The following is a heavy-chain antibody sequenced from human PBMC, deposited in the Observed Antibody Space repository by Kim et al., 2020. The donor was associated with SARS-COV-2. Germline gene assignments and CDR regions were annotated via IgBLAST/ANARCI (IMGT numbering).Heavy chain of an antibody. Sequence: SETLSLTCAAYVGSFSGYHWSWIRQPPGKGLEWIGEINHSGTFNHKPSLKSRVTISIDRSKNQFSLKLTSVTAADTGFYYFARGRMGVVPAPVLGNGPHYEYCIVDLWGHGTTVTVSS. CDR3: ARGRMGVVPAPVLGNGPHYEYCIVDL. J-gene: IGHJ6*02. V-gene: IGHV4-34*01. CDR1: VGSFSGYH. D-gene: IGHD2-2*02. CDR2: INHSGTF.